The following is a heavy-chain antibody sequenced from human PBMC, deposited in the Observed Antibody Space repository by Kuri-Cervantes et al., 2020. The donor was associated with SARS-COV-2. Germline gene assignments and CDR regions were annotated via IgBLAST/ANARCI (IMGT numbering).Heavy chain of an antibody. D-gene: IGHD5-12*01. Sequence: CAASGFTFSSHAMIWVRQAPGKGLEWVSSISGSGGATYYADSAKGRFTISRDNSKNTLSLQMNSLRAEDTAVYYCAKPLGYSGYDPPDYWGQGTLVTVSS. CDR2: ISGSGGAT. CDR1: GFTFSSHA. J-gene: IGHJ4*02. V-gene: IGHV3-23*01. CDR3: AKPLGYSGYDPPDY.